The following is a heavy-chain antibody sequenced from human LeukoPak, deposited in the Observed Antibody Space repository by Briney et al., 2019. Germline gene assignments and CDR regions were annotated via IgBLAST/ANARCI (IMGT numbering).Heavy chain of an antibody. CDR2: ISGSGGST. Sequence: GGSLRLSCAASGFTFSSYAMSWVGQAPGKGLEWVSAISGSGGSTYYADSVKGRFTISRDNSKNTLYLQMNSLRAEDTAVYYCAKGFSSSWYFFDYWGQGTLVTVSS. V-gene: IGHV3-23*01. CDR1: GFTFSSYA. CDR3: AKGFSSSWYFFDY. D-gene: IGHD6-13*01. J-gene: IGHJ4*02.